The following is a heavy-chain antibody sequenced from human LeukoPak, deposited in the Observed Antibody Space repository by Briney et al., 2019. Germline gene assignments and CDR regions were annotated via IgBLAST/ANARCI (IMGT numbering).Heavy chain of an antibody. CDR2: IGTAGDT. D-gene: IGHD1-26*01. CDR3: ARDEVGSGAFDI. V-gene: IGHV3-13*01. Sequence: GGSLRLSCAASGFTFSSYDMHWVRQATGKGLEWVSAIGTAGDTYYPGSVKGRFTISRENAKNSLYLQMNSLRAGDTAVYYCARDEVGSGAFDIWGQGTMVTVSS. J-gene: IGHJ3*02. CDR1: GFTFSSYD.